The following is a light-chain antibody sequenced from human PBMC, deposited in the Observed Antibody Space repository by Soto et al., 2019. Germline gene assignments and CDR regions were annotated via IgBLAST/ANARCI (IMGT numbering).Light chain of an antibody. CDR1: LSVSTN. J-gene: IGKJ1*01. CDR3: QQYNIWPWT. Sequence: EIVMTQSPGTLSVSPGERATLSCRASLSVSTNLAWYQQKPGQAPRLLIYGASARATGISARFSGSGSGTEFSLTISSLQSEDFAVYYCQQYNIWPWTFCQGTKVDIK. V-gene: IGKV3-15*01. CDR2: GAS.